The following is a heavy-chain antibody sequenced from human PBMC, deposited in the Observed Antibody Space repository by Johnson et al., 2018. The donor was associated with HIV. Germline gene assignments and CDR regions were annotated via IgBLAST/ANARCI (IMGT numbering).Heavy chain of an antibody. J-gene: IGHJ3*01. CDR1: GFTFSSYG. CDR2: ISYDGSNK. D-gene: IGHD4-23*01. V-gene: IGHV3-30*19. CDR3: ARDPGHGGRLYDAFDF. Sequence: QVQLVESGGGVVQPGGSLRLSCAASGFTFSSYGMHWVRQAPGKGLEWVAVISYDGSNKYYADSVKGRFTISRDNSKNTLYLQMNSLRGDDTGVYYCARDPGHGGRLYDAFDFRGQGTMVTVSS.